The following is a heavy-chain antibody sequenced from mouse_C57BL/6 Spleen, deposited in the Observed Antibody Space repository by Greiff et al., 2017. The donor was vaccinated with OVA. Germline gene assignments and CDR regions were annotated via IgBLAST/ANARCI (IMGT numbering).Heavy chain of an antibody. CDR3: ARDDTGAFDY. D-gene: IGHD4-1*01. CDR2: SRNKANDYTT. V-gene: IGHV7-1*01. Sequence: EVKLMESGGGLVQSGRSLRLSCATSGFTFSDFYMEWVRQAPGKGLEWIAASRNKANDYTTEYSASVKGRFIVSRDTSQSILYLQMNALRAEDTAIYYCARDDTGAFDYWGQGTTLTVSS. J-gene: IGHJ2*01. CDR1: GFTFSDFY.